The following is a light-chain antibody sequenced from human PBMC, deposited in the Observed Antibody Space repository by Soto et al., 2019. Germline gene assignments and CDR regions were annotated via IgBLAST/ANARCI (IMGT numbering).Light chain of an antibody. CDR3: QKYNSFWT. CDR2: AAS. CDR1: QSISTF. Sequence: DIQMTQSPSSLSASVGDRVTITCRASQSISTFLNWYQQKPGKAPKLLIYAASTLQSGVPSRFSGSGSGTEFTLTISSLRPEDFATYYCQKYNSFWTFGQGTKVDIK. J-gene: IGKJ1*01. V-gene: IGKV1-39*01.